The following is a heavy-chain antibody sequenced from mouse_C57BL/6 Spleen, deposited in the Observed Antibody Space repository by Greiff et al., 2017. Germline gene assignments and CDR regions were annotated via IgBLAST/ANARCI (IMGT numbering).Heavy chain of an antibody. V-gene: IGHV14-3*01. CDR3: ALYYYGSSSYYFDY. J-gene: IGHJ2*01. Sequence: VQLKESVAELVRPGASVKLSCTASGFNIKNTYMHWVKQRPEQGLEWIGRIDPANGNTKYAPKFQGKDTITADTSSNTAYLQLSSLTSEDTAIYYCALYYYGSSSYYFDYWGQGTTLTVSS. D-gene: IGHD1-1*01. CDR1: GFNIKNTY. CDR2: IDPANGNT.